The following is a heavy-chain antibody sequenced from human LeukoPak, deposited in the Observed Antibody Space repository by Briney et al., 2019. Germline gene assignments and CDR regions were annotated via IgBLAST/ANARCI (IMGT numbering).Heavy chain of an antibody. CDR3: ARVDCTGGSCFSGFDH. J-gene: IGHJ4*02. V-gene: IGHV3-7*01. D-gene: IGHD2-15*01. Sequence: PGASLRLSCAASGFIFSNYWMSWVRQAPGKGPEWVANLKPDGSDKYYVDSVKGRFTISRDNAKNSLYLQMDYLRAEDTALYYCARVDCTGGSCFSGFDHWGQGTLVTVSS. CDR1: GFIFSNYW. CDR2: LKPDGSDK.